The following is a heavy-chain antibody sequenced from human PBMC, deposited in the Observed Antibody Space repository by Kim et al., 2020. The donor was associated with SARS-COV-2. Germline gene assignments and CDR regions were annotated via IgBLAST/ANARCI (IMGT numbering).Heavy chain of an antibody. CDR3: ARDLSGADDY. J-gene: IGHJ4*02. Sequence: TNYADYGKGTFNISRDNAENTLYLKMNSLTVHDTAVYYCARDLSGADDYWGQGTLVTVSS. D-gene: IGHD3-10*01. CDR2: T. V-gene: IGHV3-74*01.